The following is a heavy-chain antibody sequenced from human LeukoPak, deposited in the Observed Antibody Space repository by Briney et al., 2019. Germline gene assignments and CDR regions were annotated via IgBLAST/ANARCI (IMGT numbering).Heavy chain of an antibody. D-gene: IGHD2-2*01. CDR3: ARGYCSSTSCYAGDY. V-gene: IGHV1-2*02. CDR2: INPNSGGI. Sequence: ASVKVSCKASGYTFTGYYMHWVRQAPGQGLEWMGWINPNSGGINYAQKFQGRVTMTRDTSISTAYMELSRLRSDDTAVYYCARGYCSSTSCYAGDYWGQGTLVTVSS. J-gene: IGHJ4*02. CDR1: GYTFTGYY.